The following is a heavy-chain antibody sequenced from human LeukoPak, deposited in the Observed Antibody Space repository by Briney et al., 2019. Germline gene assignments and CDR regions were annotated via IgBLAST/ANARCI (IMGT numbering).Heavy chain of an antibody. CDR3: ARVNPYGYCSSTSCYSNRNYYYYGMDV. D-gene: IGHD2-2*01. CDR2: INTNTGNP. V-gene: IGHV7-4-1*02. Sequence: ASVKVSCKASGYTFTNYAMNWVRQAPGQGLEWMGWINTNTGNPTYAQGFTGRFVFSLDTSVSTAYLQISSLKAEDTAVYYCARVNPYGYCSSTSCYSNRNYYYYGMDVWGQGTTVTVSS. CDR1: GYTFTNYA. J-gene: IGHJ6*02.